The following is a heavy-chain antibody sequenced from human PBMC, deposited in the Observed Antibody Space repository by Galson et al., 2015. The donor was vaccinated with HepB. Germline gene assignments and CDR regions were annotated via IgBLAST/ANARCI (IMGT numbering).Heavy chain of an antibody. J-gene: IGHJ5*01. V-gene: IGHV3-30*03. D-gene: IGHD3-10*01. CDR1: GVTFNGYG. CDR2: ISYDGSNQ. CDR3: ARDTYYGSGSYYNGPFDS. Sequence: ALRLSCAASGVTFNGYGIHWVRQAPGKGLDWVAVISYDGSNQYYSDAVKGRFTISRDHSNDTVYLHLKSLRAEDTAVYYCARDTYYGSGSYYNGPFDSWGQGTLVPVS.